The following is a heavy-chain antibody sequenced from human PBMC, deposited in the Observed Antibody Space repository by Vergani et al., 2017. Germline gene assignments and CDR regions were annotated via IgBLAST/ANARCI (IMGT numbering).Heavy chain of an antibody. D-gene: IGHD6-19*01. J-gene: IGHJ4*02. V-gene: IGHV1-2*06. CDR3: ARDEKIISSGWRLSDY. CDR1: GYTFTGYY. CDR2: INPNSGGT. Sequence: QVQLVQSGAEVKKPGASVKVSCKASGYTFTGYYMHWVRQAPGQGLEWMGRINPNSGGTNYAQKFQGRVTMTRDTSISTAYVELSRLRSDDTAVYYCARDEKIISSGWRLSDYWGQGTLVTVSS.